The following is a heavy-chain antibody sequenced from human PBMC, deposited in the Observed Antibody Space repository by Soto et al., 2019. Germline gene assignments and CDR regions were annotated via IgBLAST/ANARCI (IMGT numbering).Heavy chain of an antibody. CDR2: SSATGSGT. CDR3: AKDRRAGGNYGFYSDF. V-gene: IGHV3-23*01. CDR1: GFTFSSYG. J-gene: IGHJ4*02. D-gene: IGHD1-7*01. Sequence: EMQLLESGGGLVQPGGSLRLSCAVSGFTFSSYGMTWVRQAPGKGLEWISFSSATGSGTYYADSVKGRFTISRDNSKNQLYLQMTSLRGDDTAVYYCAKDRRAGGNYGFYSDFWGQGALVIVSS.